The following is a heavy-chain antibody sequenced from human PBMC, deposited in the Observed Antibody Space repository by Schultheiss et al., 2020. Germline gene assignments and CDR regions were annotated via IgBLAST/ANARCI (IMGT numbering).Heavy chain of an antibody. CDR1: GGSISSSSYY. CDR2: IYYSGST. Sequence: AETLSITGTVSGGSISSSSYYWGWIRQPPGKGLEWIGSIYYSGSTYYNPSLKSRVTISVDTSKNQFSLKLSSVTAADTAVYYCARQGIRGGMDVWGQGTTVTVSS. CDR3: ARQGIRGGMDV. D-gene: IGHD3-10*01. J-gene: IGHJ6*02. V-gene: IGHV4-39*01.